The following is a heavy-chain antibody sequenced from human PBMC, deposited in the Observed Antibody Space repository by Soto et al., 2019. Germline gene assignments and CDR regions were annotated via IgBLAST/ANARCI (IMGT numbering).Heavy chain of an antibody. CDR3: AKVTTFRGSSYKGMDV. Sequence: EVQLVESGGGLVQPGGSLRLSCATSGFTLGAFWMHWVRQAPGGGLEWVSRLHSDGKTVLYADSVKGRFTMSRDSAKSTVFLNMSSLRADDMAVYYCAKVTTFRGSSYKGMDVWGQGTTVTVSS. CDR2: LHSDGKTV. D-gene: IGHD3-10*01. J-gene: IGHJ6*02. V-gene: IGHV3-74*01. CDR1: GFTLGAFW.